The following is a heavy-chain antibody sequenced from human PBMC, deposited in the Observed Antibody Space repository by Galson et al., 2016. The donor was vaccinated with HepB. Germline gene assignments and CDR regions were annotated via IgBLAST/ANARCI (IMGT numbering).Heavy chain of an antibody. CDR2: INPKNGIT. CDR1: GYTFTAHY. J-gene: IGHJ4*02. Sequence: SVKVSCKASGYTFTAHYMHWVRQAPGQGLEWMGWINPKNGITNYAPRFQGRVTMTRDTSISTTYVELTRLRSDDAAVYYCAREDSGWAVSLANDFWGQGTLVTVSS. CDR3: AREDSGWAVSLANDF. D-gene: IGHD1-26*01. V-gene: IGHV1-2*02.